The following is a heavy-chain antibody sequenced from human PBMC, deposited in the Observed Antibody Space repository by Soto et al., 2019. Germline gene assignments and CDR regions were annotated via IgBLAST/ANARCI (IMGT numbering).Heavy chain of an antibody. J-gene: IGHJ4*02. CDR1: GGSMSSYY. Sequence: QVQLQESGPGLVKPSETLSLTCTVSGGSMSSYYWSWIRQPPGKGLEWIGYIYYTGSTNYNPSLTSRVTISLDTSKNQSSLNLSSVTTADTAVYYCARLPPAIRYFDWMFDYWGQGTLVTVSS. V-gene: IGHV4-59*01. D-gene: IGHD3-9*01. CDR3: ARLPPAIRYFDWMFDY. CDR2: IYYTGST.